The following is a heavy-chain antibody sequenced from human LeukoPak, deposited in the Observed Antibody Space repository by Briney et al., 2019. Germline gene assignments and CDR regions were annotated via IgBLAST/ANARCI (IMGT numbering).Heavy chain of an antibody. CDR1: GFTFDDYG. J-gene: IGHJ4*02. CDR2: ISWNGGST. Sequence: TGGSLRLSCAASGFTFDDYGMSWVRQAPGKGLEWVSGISWNGGSTGYADSVKGRFTISRDNAKNSLYLQMNSLRAEDTAVCYCARDGYNSDFGDYWGQGTLVTVSS. D-gene: IGHD5-24*01. V-gene: IGHV3-20*04. CDR3: ARDGYNSDFGDY.